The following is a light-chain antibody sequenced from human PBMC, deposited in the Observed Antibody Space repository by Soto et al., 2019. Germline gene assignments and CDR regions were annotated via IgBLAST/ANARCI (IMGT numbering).Light chain of an antibody. CDR2: DVS. V-gene: IGLV2-11*01. CDR1: SSDVGGYNY. CDR3: CSYAGTTHV. J-gene: IGLJ1*01. Sequence: QSALTQPPSVSGSPGQSVTISCTGTSSDVGGYNYVSWYQQLPGKAPKLMIYDVSKRPSGVPDRFSGSNSGNTASLTISGPQAEDEADYFCCSYAGTTHVFRTGTKITVL.